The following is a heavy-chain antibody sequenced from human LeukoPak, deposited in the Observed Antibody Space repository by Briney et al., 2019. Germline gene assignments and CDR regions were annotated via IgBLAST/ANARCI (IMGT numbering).Heavy chain of an antibody. Sequence: ASVKVSCKASGGTFSSYAISWVRQAPGQGLEWMGIINPSGGSTSYAQKFQGRVTMTRDTSTSTVYMELSSLRSEDTAVYYCARRSGTYYHGMDVWGQGTTVTVSS. J-gene: IGHJ6*02. CDR1: GGTFSSYA. V-gene: IGHV1-46*01. CDR3: ARRSGTYYHGMDV. D-gene: IGHD1-26*01. CDR2: INPSGGST.